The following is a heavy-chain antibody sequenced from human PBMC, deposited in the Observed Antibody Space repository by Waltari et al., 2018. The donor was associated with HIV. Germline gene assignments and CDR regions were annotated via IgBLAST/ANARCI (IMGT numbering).Heavy chain of an antibody. Sequence: QLQLQASGPGLVKPSATLSLTCTVSGGSISSSSSYWGWIRQPPGKGLEWIGSIYYSGSTYYNPSLKSRVTISVDTSKNQFSLKLSSVTAADTAVYYCARPIVVGALGYGMDVWGQGTTVTVSS. CDR3: ARPIVVGALGYGMDV. V-gene: IGHV4-39*01. J-gene: IGHJ6*02. D-gene: IGHD2-2*01. CDR2: IYYSGST. CDR1: GGSISSSSSY.